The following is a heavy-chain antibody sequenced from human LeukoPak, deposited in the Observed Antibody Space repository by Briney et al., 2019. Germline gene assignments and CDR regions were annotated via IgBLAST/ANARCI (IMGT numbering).Heavy chain of an antibody. Sequence: ASVKVSCKTSGYSFTDYYMHWVRQTPGQGLEWMGWINPNSGGTSSAQKFQGRVTMTRDTSITTVYMEVSWLTSDDTAIYYCARADRLDGGPYLIGPWGQGTLVTVSS. CDR3: ARADRLDGGPYLIGP. D-gene: IGHD2-21*01. CDR2: INPNSGGT. V-gene: IGHV1-2*02. CDR1: GYSFTDYY. J-gene: IGHJ5*02.